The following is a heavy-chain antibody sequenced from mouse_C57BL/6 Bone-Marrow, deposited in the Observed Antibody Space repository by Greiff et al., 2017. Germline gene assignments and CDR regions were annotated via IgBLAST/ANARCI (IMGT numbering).Heavy chain of an antibody. CDR1: GYTFTSYW. Sequence: QVQLQQSGAELVMPGASVKLSCKASGYTFTSYWMHWVKQRPGQGLEWIGEIDPSDSYTNYNQKFKGKSTLTVDKSSSTAYMQLSSLTSEDSAFYYCARDYYGSSFWCAYWGQGTLVTVSA. CDR3: ARDYYGSSFWCAY. J-gene: IGHJ3*01. D-gene: IGHD1-1*01. V-gene: IGHV1-69*01. CDR2: IDPSDSYT.